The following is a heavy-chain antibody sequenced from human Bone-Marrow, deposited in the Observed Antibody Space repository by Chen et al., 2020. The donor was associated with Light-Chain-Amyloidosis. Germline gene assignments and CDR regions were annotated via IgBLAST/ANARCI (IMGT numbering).Heavy chain of an antibody. CDR1: GFTFSSYA. V-gene: IGHV3-30-3*01. J-gene: IGHJ4*02. CDR3: ARAPGYDFPFDY. D-gene: IGHD5-12*01. CDR2: ISYDGSNK. Sequence: QVQLVESGGGVVQPGRSLRLSCAASGFTFSSYAMHWVRQAPGKGLEWVAVISYDGSNKYYADSVKSRFTIARDNSKNTLYLQMNSLRAEDTAVYYCARAPGYDFPFDYWGQGTLVTVSS.